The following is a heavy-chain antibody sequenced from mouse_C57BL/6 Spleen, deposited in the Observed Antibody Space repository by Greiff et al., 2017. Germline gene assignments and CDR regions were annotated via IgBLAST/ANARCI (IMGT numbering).Heavy chain of an antibody. J-gene: IGHJ2*01. D-gene: IGHD2-4*01. Sequence: VQLQQSGAELVKPGASVTISCKASGYAFSSYWMNWVKQTPGKGLEWIGQIYPGDGETNYNGEFKGKATLTADKSSSTAYMQLSSLTSEDSAVYFCARLSLCYDYGGDYFDYWGQGTTLTVSS. CDR1: GYAFSSYW. CDR3: ARLSLCYDYGGDYFDY. CDR2: IYPGDGET. V-gene: IGHV1-80*01.